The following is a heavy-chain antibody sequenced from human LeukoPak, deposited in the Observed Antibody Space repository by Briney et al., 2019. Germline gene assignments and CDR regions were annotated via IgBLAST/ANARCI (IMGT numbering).Heavy chain of an antibody. J-gene: IGHJ4*02. D-gene: IGHD2-15*01. Sequence: GGSLRLSCAASGFTFSNYAIHWVRQAPGKGLEWVAIRPRDGSNGFYADSVSGRFSVSRDNAKNSLYLQMNSLRDEDTAVYYCVRLVGSRSCSGGTCYSDYWGQGTLVTVSS. CDR2: RPRDGSNG. CDR1: GFTFSNYA. V-gene: IGHV3-30*04. CDR3: VRLVGSRSCSGGTCYSDY.